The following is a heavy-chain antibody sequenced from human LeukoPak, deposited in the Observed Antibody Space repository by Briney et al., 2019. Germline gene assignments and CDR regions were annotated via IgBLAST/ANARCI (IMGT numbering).Heavy chain of an antibody. D-gene: IGHD5-12*01. CDR3: ARDVGSGYDPYYYGMDV. J-gene: IGHJ6*02. CDR1: GLTFSSYS. Sequence: GWSLTLSCVASGLTFSSYSRNWLRQAPGKGLDGVSSISSSSSYIYYADSVKGRFTISRDNAKNSLYLQMNSLRAEDTAVYYCARDVGSGYDPYYYGMDVWGQRTTVTVSS. V-gene: IGHV3-21*01. CDR2: ISSSSSYI.